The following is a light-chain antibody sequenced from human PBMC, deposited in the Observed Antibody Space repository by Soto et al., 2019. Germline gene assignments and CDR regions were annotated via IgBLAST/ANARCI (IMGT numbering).Light chain of an antibody. V-gene: IGLV3-21*04. CDR2: YDS. Sequence: SYELTQPPSVSVAPGKTARITCGGNNIGSKSVHWYQQKPGQAPVLVIYYDSDRPSGIPERFSGSNSGNTATLTISRVEAGYEADYYCQVWDSSSDLLFGTGTKLTVL. CDR3: QVWDSSSDLL. CDR1: NIGSKS. J-gene: IGLJ1*01.